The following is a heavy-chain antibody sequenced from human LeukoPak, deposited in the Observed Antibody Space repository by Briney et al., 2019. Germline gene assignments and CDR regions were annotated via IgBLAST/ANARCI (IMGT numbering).Heavy chain of an antibody. CDR2: ISSGSSYI. CDR1: GFTFSSYS. J-gene: IGHJ4*02. V-gene: IGHV3-21*01. CDR3: ARFALKTPPTD. Sequence: PGGSLRLSCAASGFTFSSYSMNWVRQAPGKGLEWVSSISSGSSYIYYADSVKGRFTISRDNAKNSLFLQMNSLRAEGTAVYYCARFALKTPPTDWGQGTLVTVSS.